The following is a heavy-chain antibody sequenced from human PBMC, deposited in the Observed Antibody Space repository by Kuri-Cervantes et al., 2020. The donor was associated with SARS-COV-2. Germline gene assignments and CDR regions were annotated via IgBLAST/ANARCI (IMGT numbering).Heavy chain of an antibody. J-gene: IGHJ4*02. D-gene: IGHD3-3*01. CDR2: IRSKAYGGTT. CDR3: TSHDFWSGIFFDY. Sequence: SCKVSGYTLTELSMHWVRQAPGKGLEWVGFIRSKAYGGTTEYAASVKGRFTISRDDSKSIAYLQMNSLKTEDTAVYYCTSHDFWSGIFFDYWGQGTLVTVSS. V-gene: IGHV3-49*04. CDR1: GYTLTELS.